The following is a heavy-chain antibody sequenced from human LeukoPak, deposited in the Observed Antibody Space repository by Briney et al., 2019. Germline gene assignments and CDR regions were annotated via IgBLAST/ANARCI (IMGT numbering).Heavy chain of an antibody. V-gene: IGHV3-74*01. CDR3: AKDFYEYQPWYYFDY. CDR2: INSGGTVT. Sequence: GGSLRLSCAASGFTFSDFWMHWVRQAPGKGLVWVSRINSGGTVTNYADSVRGRLTISRDNSKNTLYLQMNSLRAEDAAVYYCAKDFYEYQPWYYFDYWGQGTLVTVSS. CDR1: GFTFSDFW. D-gene: IGHD2-2*01. J-gene: IGHJ4*02.